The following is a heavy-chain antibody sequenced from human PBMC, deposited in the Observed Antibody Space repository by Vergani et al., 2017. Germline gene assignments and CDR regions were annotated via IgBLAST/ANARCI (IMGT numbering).Heavy chain of an antibody. D-gene: IGHD1-26*01. V-gene: IGHV4-39*01. CDR3: ASKRGACRAAYCHSNDF. Sequence: QVQLQESGPGQVKPSETLSLTCTVSGDSVISTDYHWGWIRQPPGKGLEWLGSMDYSGSTAYNPSLESRISISFETPKNQFSLRLTFVTAAGTAVYYCASKRGACRAAYCHSNDFWGPGTLVGVSS. CDR2: MDYSGST. CDR1: GDSVISTDYH. J-gene: IGHJ4*03.